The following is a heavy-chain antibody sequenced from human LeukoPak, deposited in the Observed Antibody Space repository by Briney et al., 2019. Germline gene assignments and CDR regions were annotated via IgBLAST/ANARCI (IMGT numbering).Heavy chain of an antibody. CDR3: ARDKTSDFWSGYSYNWFDP. Sequence: PSETLSLTCTVSGGSISSYYWSWIRQPPGKGLEWIGYIYYSGSTDYNPSLKSRVTISVDTSKTQFSLKLSSVTAADTAVYYCARDKTSDFWSGYSYNWFDPWGQGTLVTVSS. CDR1: GGSISSYY. D-gene: IGHD3-3*01. V-gene: IGHV4-59*01. CDR2: IYYSGST. J-gene: IGHJ5*02.